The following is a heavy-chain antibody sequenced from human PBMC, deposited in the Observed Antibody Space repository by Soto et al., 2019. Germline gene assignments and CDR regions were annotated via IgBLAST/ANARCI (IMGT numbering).Heavy chain of an antibody. CDR2: ISYDGGSQ. CDR1: GFTFSSYG. CDR3: AKVWVEMSTNDAFDI. J-gene: IGHJ3*02. V-gene: IGHV3-30*18. Sequence: QVELVESGGGVVHPGTSLRLSCAASGFTFSSYGLHWVRQALGKGLEWVAGISYDGGSQYYADSVKGRFTISRDDSKNTLYLQMNSPRTEDTAVYHCAKVWVEMSTNDAFDIWGQGTMVTVS. D-gene: IGHD2-21*01.